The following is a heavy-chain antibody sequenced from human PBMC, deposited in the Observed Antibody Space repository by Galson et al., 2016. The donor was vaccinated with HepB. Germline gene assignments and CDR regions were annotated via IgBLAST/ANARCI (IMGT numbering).Heavy chain of an antibody. V-gene: IGHV3-9*01. Sequence: SLRLSCAASGFAFDDYAMHWVRQVPGKGLEWVSGIGWDRGRIGYADSVKGRFTISRDNAKNALYLQMQDLRTEDTALYYCAKDIGIADFGLHVWGQGTTVTVSS. J-gene: IGHJ6*02. D-gene: IGHD3/OR15-3a*01. CDR2: IGWDRGRI. CDR1: GFAFDDYA. CDR3: AKDIGIADFGLHV.